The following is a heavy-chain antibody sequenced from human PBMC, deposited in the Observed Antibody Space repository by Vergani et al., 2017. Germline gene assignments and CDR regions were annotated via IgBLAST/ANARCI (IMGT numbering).Heavy chain of an antibody. Sequence: QVQLVESGGGVVQPGRSLRLSCAASGFTFSSYAMHWVRQAPGKGLEWVAVISYDGSNKYYADAVKGRFTISRDNSKNTLYLQMNSLRAEDTAVYYCARRRGIAGDVVDYWGQGTLVTVSS. CDR2: ISYDGSNK. V-gene: IGHV3-30*04. CDR3: ARRRGIAGDVVDY. J-gene: IGHJ4*02. D-gene: IGHD4-17*01. CDR1: GFTFSSYA.